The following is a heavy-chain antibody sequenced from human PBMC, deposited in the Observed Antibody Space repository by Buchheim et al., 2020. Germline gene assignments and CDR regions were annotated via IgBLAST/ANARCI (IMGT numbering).Heavy chain of an antibody. CDR2: MDPGGGST. CDR3: ARGADSATFYPPDY. Sequence: QVHLVQSGAEVKKPGASVRVSCKASGNTFSSHHVHWVRQAPGQGLEWLGIMDPGGGSTINAQNFQGRVTMTRDTSPSPVYMELSSLTSDDTAVYFCARGADSATFYPPDYWGQGTL. J-gene: IGHJ4*02. V-gene: IGHV1-46*03. D-gene: IGHD1-26*01. CDR1: GNTFSSHH.